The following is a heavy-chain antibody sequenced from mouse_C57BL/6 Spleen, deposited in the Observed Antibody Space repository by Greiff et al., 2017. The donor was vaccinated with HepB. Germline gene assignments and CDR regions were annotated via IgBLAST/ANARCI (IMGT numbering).Heavy chain of an antibody. V-gene: IGHV6-3*01. J-gene: IGHJ1*03. Sequence: AGGSMKLSCVASGFTFSNSWMNWVRQSPEKGLEWVAQIRLKSDNYATHYAESVKGRFTISRDDSKSSVYLQMNNLRAEDTGIYYCTEGGYYDWYFDVWGTGTTVTVSS. D-gene: IGHD2-3*01. CDR1: GFTFSNSW. CDR3: TEGGYYDWYFDV. CDR2: IRLKSDNYAT.